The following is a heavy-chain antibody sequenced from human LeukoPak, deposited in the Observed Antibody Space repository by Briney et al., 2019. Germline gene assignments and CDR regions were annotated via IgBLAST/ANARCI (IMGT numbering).Heavy chain of an antibody. D-gene: IGHD4-11*01. Sequence: GGSLRLSCTASGFTFGDYAMSWFRQAPGKGLEWVSYISSSGSTIYYADSVKGRFTISRDNAKNSLYLQMNSLRAEDTAVYYCARDPRTTVTTYYYGMDVWGQGTTVTVSS. CDR1: GFTFGDYA. CDR3: ARDPRTTVTTYYYGMDV. CDR2: ISSSGSTI. V-gene: IGHV3-11*01. J-gene: IGHJ6*02.